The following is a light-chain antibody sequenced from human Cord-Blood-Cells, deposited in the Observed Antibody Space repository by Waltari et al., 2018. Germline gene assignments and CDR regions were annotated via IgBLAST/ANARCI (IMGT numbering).Light chain of an antibody. V-gene: IGKV3-15*01. J-gene: IGKJ2*01. CDR3: QQYNNWPYT. CDR1: QSVSSN. CDR2: GAS. Sequence: EIVMTQSPATLSVSPGERATLSCRASQSVSSNLAWYQQKPGQAPRLPIYGASTRATGIPARCSGSGSGTEFTLTISSLQSEDFAVYYCQQYNNWPYTFGQGTKLEIK.